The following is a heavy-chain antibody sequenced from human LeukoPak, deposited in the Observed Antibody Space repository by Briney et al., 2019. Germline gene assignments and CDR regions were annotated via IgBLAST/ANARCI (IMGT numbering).Heavy chain of an antibody. CDR2: INPNSGGT. J-gene: IGHJ3*02. CDR1: GYTFTGYY. D-gene: IGHD4-17*01. CDR3: ARDLLAGDYVAAFDI. Sequence: GASVKVSCKASGYTFTGYYMHWVRQAPGQGLEWMGWINPNSGGTNYAQKFQGRVTMTRDTSISTAYMELSRLRSDDTAVYYCARDLLAGDYVAAFDIWGQGTVVTVSS. V-gene: IGHV1-2*02.